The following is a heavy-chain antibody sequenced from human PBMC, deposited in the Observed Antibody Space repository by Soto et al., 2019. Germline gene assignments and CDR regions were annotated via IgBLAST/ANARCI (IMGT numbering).Heavy chain of an antibody. J-gene: IGHJ2*01. D-gene: IGHD2-15*01. CDR1: GYSISSGYY. V-gene: IGHV4-38-2*02. CDR3: ARDLGHCSGGSCYSYWYFDL. Sequence: SETLSLTCTVSGYSISSGYYWGWIRQPPGKGLEWIGSIYHSGSTYYNPSLKSRVTISVDTSKNQFSLKLSSVTAADTAVYYCARDLGHCSGGSCYSYWYFDLWGRGTLVTVSS. CDR2: IYHSGST.